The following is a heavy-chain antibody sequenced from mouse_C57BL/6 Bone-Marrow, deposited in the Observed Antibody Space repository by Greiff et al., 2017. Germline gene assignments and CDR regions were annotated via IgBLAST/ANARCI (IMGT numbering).Heavy chain of an antibody. D-gene: IGHD1-1*01. CDR3: SRQVTTVLATKYFDV. V-gene: IGHV5-9*01. CDR2: ISGGGGNT. CDR1: GFTFSSYT. Sequence: EVKVEESGGGLVKPGGSLKLSCAASGFTFSSYTMSWVRQTTEKRLQWVAAISGGGGNTYYPDSVKGRFTISRDNDKNILYLQMSSRRSEDTALYYCSRQVTTVLATKYFDVWGTGTTVTVSS. J-gene: IGHJ1*03.